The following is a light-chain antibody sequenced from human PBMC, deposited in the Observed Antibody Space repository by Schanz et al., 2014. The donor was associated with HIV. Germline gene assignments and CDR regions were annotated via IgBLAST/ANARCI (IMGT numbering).Light chain of an antibody. CDR2: DAS. CDR3: QQRSNWPLYT. CDR1: QSVSSY. J-gene: IGKJ2*01. Sequence: EIVLTQSPGTLSLSPGERATLSCRASQSVSSYLAWYQQKPGQAPRLLIYDASNRATGIPARFSGSGSGTNFTLTISSLEPEDFALYYCQQRSNWPLYTFGQGTKLEIK. V-gene: IGKV3-11*01.